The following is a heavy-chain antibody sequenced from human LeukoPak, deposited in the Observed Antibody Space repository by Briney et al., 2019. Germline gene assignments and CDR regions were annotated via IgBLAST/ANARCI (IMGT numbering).Heavy chain of an antibody. D-gene: IGHD2-21*02. J-gene: IGHJ1*01. CDR2: ISGSAENT. CDR3: TSWGDTTAEYFQR. V-gene: IGHV3-23*01. Sequence: SSISGSAENTYYADSVKGRFTISRDNAQNSMYLQMNSLRVEDTAVYYCTSWGDTTAEYFQRWGQGTLVTVSS.